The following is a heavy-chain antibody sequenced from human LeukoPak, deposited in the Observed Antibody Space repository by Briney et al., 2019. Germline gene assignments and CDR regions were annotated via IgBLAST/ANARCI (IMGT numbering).Heavy chain of an antibody. CDR3: VRDLVRGVHPVFYFDL. V-gene: IGHV3-21*01. CDR2: ISGSSDYI. CDR1: GFPFSDYS. J-gene: IGHJ2*01. Sequence: GGSLRLSCAASGFPFSDYSMNWVRQAPGKGLEWVSSISGSSDYIYSADSVKGRFTISRDNAKSSLYLQMTSLRAEDTAVYFCVRDLVRGVHPVFYFDLWGRGTLVTVSS. D-gene: IGHD3-10*01.